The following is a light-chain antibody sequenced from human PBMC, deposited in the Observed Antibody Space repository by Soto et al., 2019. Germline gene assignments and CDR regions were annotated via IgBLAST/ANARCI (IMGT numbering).Light chain of an antibody. Sequence: EVVLTQSPRILPLSPGKRATLSCRSSQSVSSSYLAWYQQKPGQAPRLLIYGASSRATGVPDRFSGSGSGTDFTLTISRLEPEDFAVYYCQQYGSSLGTFGQGTNVDIK. V-gene: IGKV3-20*01. J-gene: IGKJ1*01. CDR2: GAS. CDR1: QSVSSSY. CDR3: QQYGSSLGT.